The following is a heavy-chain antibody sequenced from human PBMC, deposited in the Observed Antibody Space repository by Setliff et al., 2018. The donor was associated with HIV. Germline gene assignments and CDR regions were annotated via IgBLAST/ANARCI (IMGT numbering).Heavy chain of an antibody. CDR3: ARDRLNLHYYDSSGYYYGPDAFDI. Sequence: ASVKVSCKASGGTFSSYAISWVRQAPGQGLEWMGGIIPIFGTANYAQKFQGRVTITTDESTSTAYMELSSLRSEDTAVYYCARDRLNLHYYDSSGYYYGPDAFDIWGQGTMVTV. D-gene: IGHD3-22*01. J-gene: IGHJ3*02. V-gene: IGHV1-69*05. CDR2: IIPIFGTA. CDR1: GGTFSSYA.